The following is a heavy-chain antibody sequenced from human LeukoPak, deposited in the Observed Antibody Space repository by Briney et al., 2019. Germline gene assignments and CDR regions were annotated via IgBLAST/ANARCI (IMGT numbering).Heavy chain of an antibody. V-gene: IGHV5-51*01. D-gene: IGHD1-26*01. Sequence: GAALQISCKASGYSFTNYWIGWGRRMPGQGREWMAIIFTGDSDSKIKYSPSFQGHITVSADNSITTAYLHLSSLQASDTAIYYCARHQTPGNVYYLNTEGFRFDSWGQGTLVTVSS. J-gene: IGHJ4*02. CDR2: IFTGDSDSKI. CDR3: ARHQTPGNVYYLNTEGFRFDS. CDR1: GYSFTNYW.